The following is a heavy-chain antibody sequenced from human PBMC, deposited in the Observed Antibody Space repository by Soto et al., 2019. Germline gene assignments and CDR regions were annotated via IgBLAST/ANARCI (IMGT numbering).Heavy chain of an antibody. J-gene: IGHJ5*02. CDR3: ARHLTGLDP. V-gene: IGHV4-59*08. CDR1: GGSISSFY. CDR2: IHYSGST. Sequence: PSETLSLTCAVSGGSISSFYWSWIRQPPGKGLEYIGYIHYSGSTNYSPSLKSRVTISLDTSKNHFSLKLTSVTAADTAVYYCARHLTGLDPWGQGTLVTVS.